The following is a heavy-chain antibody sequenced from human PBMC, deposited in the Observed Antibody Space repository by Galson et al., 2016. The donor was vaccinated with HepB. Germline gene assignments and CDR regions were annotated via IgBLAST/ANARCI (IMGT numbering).Heavy chain of an antibody. CDR2: IYYSGTT. D-gene: IGHD3-10*01. Sequence: SETLSLTCTVSSNSISSYYWSWLRQPPGKGLEWIGYIYYSGTTNYNPSLKSRVTISVDTSKNQFSLKLSSVTAADTAVYYCATYSYYGSGTYYKGWFDPWGQGTLVTVSS. CDR1: SNSISSYY. CDR3: ATYSYYGSGTYYKGWFDP. J-gene: IGHJ5*02. V-gene: IGHV4-59*08.